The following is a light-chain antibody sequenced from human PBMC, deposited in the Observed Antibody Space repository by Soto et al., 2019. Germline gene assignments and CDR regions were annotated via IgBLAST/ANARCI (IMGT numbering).Light chain of an antibody. Sequence: DIVLTQSPATLSLSPGDRATLSCRASQSVVTSLAWYKQQPGQAPRLLIHDAAYRASGIPERFSGGGSGTAFSLSISSLEPDDFAVYYCQHRSSWPRSFGRGTKVEV. CDR2: DAA. J-gene: IGKJ1*01. V-gene: IGKV3-11*01. CDR1: QSVVTS. CDR3: QHRSSWPRS.